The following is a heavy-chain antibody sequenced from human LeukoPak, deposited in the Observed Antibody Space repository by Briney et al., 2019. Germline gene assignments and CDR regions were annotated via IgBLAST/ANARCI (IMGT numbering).Heavy chain of an antibody. Sequence: SETLSLTCTVSGGSISSYYWSWIRQPPGKGLEWIWYIYTSGSTTYNPSLKSRVTTSVDTSKTQFSLKLSSVTAADTALYYSASSGSNYDFGWFETCGQRTPV. CDR2: IYTSGST. J-gene: IGHJ5*02. CDR3: ASSGSNYDFGWFET. V-gene: IGHV4-4*09. CDR1: GGSISSYY. D-gene: IGHD4-11*01.